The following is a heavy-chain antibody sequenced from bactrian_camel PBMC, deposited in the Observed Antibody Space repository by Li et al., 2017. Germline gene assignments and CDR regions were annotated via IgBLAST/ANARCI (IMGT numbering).Heavy chain of an antibody. V-gene: IGHV3S53*01. CDR1: GNILNRRC. J-gene: IGHJ4*01. Sequence: HVQLVESGGGSVQAGGSLRLSCTYSGNILNRRCMAWFRQAPGQEREGVAYIFDMDTTRYADSVKGRFAVSKDNTENTLYLQMNSLKPEDTAMYFCAPTALCSIWYLRYEYAYWGQGTQVTVS. D-gene: IGHD6*01. CDR2: IFDMDTT. CDR3: APTALCSIWYLRYEYAY.